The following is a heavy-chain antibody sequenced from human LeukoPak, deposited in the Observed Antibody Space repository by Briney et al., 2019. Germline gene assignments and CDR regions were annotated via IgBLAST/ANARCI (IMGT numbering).Heavy chain of an antibody. CDR3: ARAFPYYTANYYYYMDV. CDR1: GYTFTSYD. V-gene: IGHV1-8*03. Sequence: ASVKVSCKASGYTFTSYDINWVRQATGQGLEWMGWMNPNSGNTGYAQKFQGRVTITRNTSISTAYMELSSLRSEGTAVYYCARAFPYYTANYYYYMDVWGKGTTVTVSS. J-gene: IGHJ6*03. D-gene: IGHD3-3*01. CDR2: MNPNSGNT.